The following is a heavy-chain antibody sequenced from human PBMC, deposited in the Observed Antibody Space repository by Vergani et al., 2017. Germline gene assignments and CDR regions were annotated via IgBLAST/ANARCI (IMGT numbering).Heavy chain of an antibody. V-gene: IGHV3-30*02. D-gene: IGHD3-22*01. CDR2: IRYDGSNK. CDR1: GFTFSSYG. J-gene: IGHJ1*01. Sequence: QVQLVESGGGVVQPGGSLRLSCAASGFTFSSYGMHWVRQAPGKGLEWVAFIRYDGSNKYYADSVKGRFTISRDNSKNTLYLQMNSLRADDSAVYYCTKAGQYDSDNFHDSWGQGALVTVAS. CDR3: TKAGQYDSDNFHDS.